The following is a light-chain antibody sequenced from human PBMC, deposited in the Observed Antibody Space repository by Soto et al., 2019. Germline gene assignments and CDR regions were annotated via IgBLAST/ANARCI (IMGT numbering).Light chain of an antibody. CDR3: SSYGGTNTVV. CDR1: SSDVVGSNF. Sequence: QSALTQPPSSSGSPGQSVTISCTGTSSDVVGSNFVSWYQQHPDKAPKLIIYEVSKRPSGVPDRCSASKSGNTASLTVSGLQSEDEADYYCSSYGGTNTVVFGGGTKLTVL. V-gene: IGLV2-8*01. J-gene: IGLJ3*02. CDR2: EVS.